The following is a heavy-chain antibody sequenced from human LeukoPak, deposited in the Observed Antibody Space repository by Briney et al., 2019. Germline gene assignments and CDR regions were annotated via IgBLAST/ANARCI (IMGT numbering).Heavy chain of an antibody. Sequence: PSETLSLTRTVSGATISDYYWSWIRQSAGKGLEWIGHLYTRGSTNYNPSLKSRVTMSVDTSKNQFSLRLNSLTAADTAIYYCARDNCGGDCFHDYWGQGTLVTVSS. D-gene: IGHD2-21*02. V-gene: IGHV4-4*07. CDR1: GATISDYY. CDR2: LYTRGST. CDR3: ARDNCGGDCFHDY. J-gene: IGHJ4*02.